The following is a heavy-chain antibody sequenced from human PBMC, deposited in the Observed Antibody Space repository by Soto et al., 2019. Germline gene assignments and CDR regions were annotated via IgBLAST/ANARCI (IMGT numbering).Heavy chain of an antibody. V-gene: IGHV3-7*05. CDR1: GFTFSSYW. J-gene: IGHJ4*02. D-gene: IGHD1-26*01. CDR2: IKQDGSEK. Sequence: SXXLSCASSGFTFSSYWISWVRQAPGKGLEWVANIKQDGSEKYYVDSVKGRFTISRDDAKDSLYLQMKSLRAEDTAVYYCARDQVGALFDYWGQGTLVTVSS. CDR3: ARDQVGALFDY.